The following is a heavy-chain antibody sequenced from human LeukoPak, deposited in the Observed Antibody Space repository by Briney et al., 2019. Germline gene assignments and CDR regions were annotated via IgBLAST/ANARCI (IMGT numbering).Heavy chain of an antibody. CDR2: ISSSSRYI. V-gene: IGHV3-21*01. Sequence: PGGSLRLSCAASGFTFSSYSMNWVRQAPGKGLEWVSSISSSSRYIYYADSVKGRFTISRDNAKNSLYLQMNSLRAEDTAVYYCARATLASSGYYYAFGSGDYYGMDVWGQGTTVTVSS. J-gene: IGHJ6*02. CDR1: GFTFSSYS. CDR3: ARATLASSGYYYAFGSGDYYGMDV. D-gene: IGHD3-22*01.